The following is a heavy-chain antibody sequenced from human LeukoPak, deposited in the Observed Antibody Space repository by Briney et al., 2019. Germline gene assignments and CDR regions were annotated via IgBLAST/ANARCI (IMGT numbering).Heavy chain of an antibody. CDR1: GYSIRSGYY. CDR3: ARSITMFGVVWDAFDI. Sequence: SETLSLTCAVSGYSIRSGYYWGWIRQPPGKGLEWIGSIYHSGSTYYNPSLKSRVTISVDPSKNQFPLKLSSVTAADTAVYYCARSITMFGVVWDAFDIWGQGTMVTVSS. V-gene: IGHV4-38-2*01. D-gene: IGHD3-3*01. J-gene: IGHJ3*02. CDR2: IYHSGST.